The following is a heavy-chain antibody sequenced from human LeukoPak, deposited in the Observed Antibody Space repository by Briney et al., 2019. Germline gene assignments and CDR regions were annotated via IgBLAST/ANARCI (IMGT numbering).Heavy chain of an antibody. CDR1: GFTFSSYE. J-gene: IGHJ4*02. D-gene: IGHD6-13*01. V-gene: IGHV3-48*03. CDR2: ISSSGSTI. Sequence: GGSLRISCAASGFTFSSYEMNWVRQAPGKGLEWVSYISSSGSTIYYADSVKGRFTISRDNAKNSLYLQMNSLRAEDTAVYYCARYSLQQLRPSYVYYWGQGTLVTVSS. CDR3: ARYSLQQLRPSYVYY.